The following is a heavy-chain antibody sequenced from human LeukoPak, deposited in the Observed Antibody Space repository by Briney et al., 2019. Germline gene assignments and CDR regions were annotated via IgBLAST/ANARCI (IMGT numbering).Heavy chain of an antibody. CDR1: GGSISSGNYY. D-gene: IGHD6-19*01. CDR2: IHISGNT. V-gene: IGHV4-61*02. Sequence: PSQTLSLTCTVSGGSISSGNYYWSWIRQPAGKELEWIGRIHISGNTNYNPALKSRVTISVDTSKNQLSLKLSSVTAADTATYYCARDRYSSGWVKNDYWGQGTLVTVSS. CDR3: ARDRYSSGWVKNDY. J-gene: IGHJ4*02.